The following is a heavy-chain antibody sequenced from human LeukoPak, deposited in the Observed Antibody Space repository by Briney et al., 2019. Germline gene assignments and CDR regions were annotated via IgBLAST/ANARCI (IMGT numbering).Heavy chain of an antibody. CDR3: ARVGDTAMVVDAFDI. CDR1: GGSISSYY. CDR2: IYYSGST. D-gene: IGHD5-18*01. J-gene: IGHJ3*02. Sequence: SETLSLTCTVSGGSISSYYWSWIRQPPGKGLEWIGYIYYSGSTNYNPSLKSRVTISVDTSKNQFSLKLSSVTAADTAVYYCARVGDTAMVVDAFDIWGQGTMVTVSS. V-gene: IGHV4-59*01.